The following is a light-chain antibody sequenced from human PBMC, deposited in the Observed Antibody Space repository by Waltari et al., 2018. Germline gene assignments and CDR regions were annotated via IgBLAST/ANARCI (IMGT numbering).Light chain of an antibody. J-gene: IGKJ4*01. CDR2: WAS. CDR1: QSLIHSFNGRNY. V-gene: IGKV4-1*01. CDR3: MQHSYWPLT. Sequence: DIVMTQSPDSLAVSLGERATSNCKSSQSLIHSFNGRNYLGWYQQKPGQPPKLLIYWASTRESGVPDRFSGSGSGTDFTLKISRVEAEDVGVYYCMQHSYWPLTFGGGTKVEIK.